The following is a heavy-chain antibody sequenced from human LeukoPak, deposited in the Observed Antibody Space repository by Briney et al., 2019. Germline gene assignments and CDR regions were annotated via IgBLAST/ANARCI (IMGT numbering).Heavy chain of an antibody. J-gene: IGHJ4*02. D-gene: IGHD6-19*01. CDR2: INPSNGGT. CDR3: TREGPGSDWATFDS. V-gene: IGHV1-2*06. Sequence: ASVKVSCKASGYTFTGYCMHWVRQAPGQGLEWMGRINPSNGGTNYAQKFQGRVTMTRDTSISTVYMELSRLTSDDTAVYYCTREGPGSDWATFDSWGQGALVTVSS. CDR1: GYTFTGYC.